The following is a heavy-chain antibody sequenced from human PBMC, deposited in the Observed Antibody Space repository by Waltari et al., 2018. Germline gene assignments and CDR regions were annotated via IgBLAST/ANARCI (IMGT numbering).Heavy chain of an antibody. CDR1: GGTFLSYA. V-gene: IGHV1-69*01. J-gene: IGHJ4*02. D-gene: IGHD3-22*01. CDR2: VTPATTTP. CDR3: ARGGYFYHGSGYYRYFMF. Sequence: QVQLMQSGSGMPTPGPLGNVSCTSYGGTFLSYAFSRVRQAPGQVLEWMGGVTPATTTPDYRQKLQGRITIVADESTSTTYRELRGLRSEDTAVDFCARGGYFYHGSGYYRYFMFWGQGTLVTVSS.